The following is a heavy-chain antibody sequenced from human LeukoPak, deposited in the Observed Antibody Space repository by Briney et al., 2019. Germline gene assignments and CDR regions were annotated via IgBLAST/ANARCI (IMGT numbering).Heavy chain of an antibody. J-gene: IGHJ5*02. CDR3: ARRRPGKGGQLGVNWFDP. CDR1: GYTFTGYY. CDR2: INPNSGGT. V-gene: IGHV1-2*06. Sequence: ASVKVSCKASGYTFTGYYMHWVRQAPGQGLEWMGRINPNSGGTNYAQKFQGRVTMTRDTSISTAYMELSRLRSDDTAVYYCARRRPGKGGQLGVNWFDPWGQGTLVTVSS. D-gene: IGHD6-6*01.